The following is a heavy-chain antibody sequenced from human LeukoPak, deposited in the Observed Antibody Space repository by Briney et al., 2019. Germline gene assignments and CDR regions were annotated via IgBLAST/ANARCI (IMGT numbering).Heavy chain of an antibody. Sequence: GGSLSLSCAASGFTFSSYGMHWVRQAPGKGLEWVAFIRYDGSNKYYADSVKGRFTISRDNSKNTLYLQMNSLRAEDTAVYYCAKGRAASGTNWFDPWGQGTLVTVSS. D-gene: IGHD6-13*01. CDR2: IRYDGSNK. J-gene: IGHJ5*02. CDR3: AKGRAASGTNWFDP. V-gene: IGHV3-30*02. CDR1: GFTFSSYG.